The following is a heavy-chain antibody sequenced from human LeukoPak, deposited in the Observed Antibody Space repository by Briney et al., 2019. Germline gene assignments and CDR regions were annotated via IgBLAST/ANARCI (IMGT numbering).Heavy chain of an antibody. CDR3: AAGSGSYRDWFDP. J-gene: IGHJ5*02. CDR2: ISSSSSYI. CDR1: GFTFSSYS. D-gene: IGHD3-10*01. V-gene: IGHV3-21*01. Sequence: GGSLRLSCAASGFTFSSYSMNWVRQAPGKGLEWVSSISSSSSYIYYADSVKGRFTISRDNAKNSLYLQMNSLRAEDTAVYYCAAGSGSYRDWFDPWGQGTLVTVST.